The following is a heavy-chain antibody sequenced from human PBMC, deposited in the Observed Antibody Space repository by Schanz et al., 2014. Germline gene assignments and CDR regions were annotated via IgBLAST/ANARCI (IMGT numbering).Heavy chain of an antibody. D-gene: IGHD3-16*01. J-gene: IGHJ4*02. CDR3: AKVAEEGPHSNNWGGDYFDV. CDR2: INTASGNA. CDR1: RSTFSSYA. V-gene: IGHV1-3*04. Sequence: QVQLVQSGAEVKKPGSSVKVSCKASRSTFSSYAISWVRQAPGRRLEWMGWINTASGNARYSEAFQGRVSVTRDTSATTASMELSSLTSEDTAVYECAKVAEEGPHSNNWGGDYFDVWGQGTLVTVSS.